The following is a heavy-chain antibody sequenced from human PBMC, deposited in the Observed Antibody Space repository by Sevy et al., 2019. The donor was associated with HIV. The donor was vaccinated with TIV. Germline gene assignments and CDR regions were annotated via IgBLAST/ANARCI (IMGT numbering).Heavy chain of an antibody. CDR3: VRVESQDYDFWRSYNRPDY. CDR2: IKQDGSES. Sequence: GGSLRLSCAASGFTFSSYWMSWVRQAPGGGLEWVANIKQDGSESHYIDSVKGRFTISRDNAKNSLHLQMNNLRVDDMAVYYCVRVESQDYDFWRSYNRPDYRGQGTLATVSS. V-gene: IGHV3-7*01. CDR1: GFTFSSYW. D-gene: IGHD3-3*01. J-gene: IGHJ4*02.